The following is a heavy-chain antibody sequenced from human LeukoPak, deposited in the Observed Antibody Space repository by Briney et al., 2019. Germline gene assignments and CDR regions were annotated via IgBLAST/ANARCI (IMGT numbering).Heavy chain of an antibody. D-gene: IGHD2-15*01. CDR1: GFTFSDYY. V-gene: IGHV3-23*01. CDR3: AKAFLGYCSGGSCFDFDY. J-gene: IGHJ4*02. CDR2: ISGSVGTT. Sequence: GGSLRLSCAASGFTFSDYYMSWIRQAPGKGLEWVSAISGSVGTTYYADSVKGRFTISRDNSKNTLYLQMNSLRAEDTAVYYCAKAFLGYCSGGSCFDFDYWGQGTLVTVSS.